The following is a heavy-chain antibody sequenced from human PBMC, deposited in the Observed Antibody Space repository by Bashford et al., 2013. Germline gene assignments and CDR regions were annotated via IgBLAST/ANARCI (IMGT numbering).Heavy chain of an antibody. CDR2: LLQWST. CDR3: ARHAHAWGSNWPDRPCDI. D-gene: IGHD3-16*01. CDR1: GGSIITSDHY. J-gene: IGHJ3*02. V-gene: IGHV4-30-4*08. Sequence: SETLSLTCTVSGGSIITSDHYWGWIRQPPREGPGVDWVHLLQWSTYYNPSLKSRVTISVDTSKNQFSLKLSSVTAADTAVYYCARHAHAWGSNWPDRPCDIWGQGTMVTVSS.